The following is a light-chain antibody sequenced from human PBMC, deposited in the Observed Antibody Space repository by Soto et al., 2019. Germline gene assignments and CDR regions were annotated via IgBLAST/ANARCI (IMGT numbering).Light chain of an antibody. CDR3: LTWDSSLRAGV. CDR1: SSNIGNNY. CDR2: DIY. V-gene: IGLV1-51*01. Sequence: QSVLTQPPSVSAAPGQKVTISCSGSSSNIGNNYVSWYQQVPGTAPKLLIYDIYKRPSGIPDRFSGSKSGTSATLGITGLQTEDEADYYCLTWDSSLRAGVFGGGTKLTVL. J-gene: IGLJ3*02.